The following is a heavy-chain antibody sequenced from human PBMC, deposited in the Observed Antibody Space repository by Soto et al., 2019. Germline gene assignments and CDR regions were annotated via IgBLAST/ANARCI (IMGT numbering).Heavy chain of an antibody. Sequence: EVQLLESGGGLVQPGGSLRLSCAASGFTFSSYAMSWVRQAPGKGLEWVSAISGSGGSTYYADSVKGRFTISRDNSKNTLYRQMNSLRAEDTAVYYCAKVKPNSSPRRGIAVAEDSYYFDYWGQGTLVTVSS. CDR1: GFTFSSYA. J-gene: IGHJ4*02. CDR3: AKVKPNSSPRRGIAVAEDSYYFDY. CDR2: ISGSGGST. V-gene: IGHV3-23*01. D-gene: IGHD6-19*01.